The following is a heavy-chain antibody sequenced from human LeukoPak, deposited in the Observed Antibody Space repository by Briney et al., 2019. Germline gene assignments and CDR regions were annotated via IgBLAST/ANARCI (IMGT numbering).Heavy chain of an antibody. D-gene: IGHD4-17*01. CDR1: GGTFSSYA. J-gene: IGHJ3*02. Sequence: GSSVKVSCKASGGTFSSYAISWVRQAPGQGLEWMGWISAYNGNTNYAQKLQGRVTMTTDTSTSTAYMELRSLRSDDTAVYYCARRDYGDAFDIWGQGTMVTVSS. V-gene: IGHV1-18*01. CDR2: ISAYNGNT. CDR3: ARRDYGDAFDI.